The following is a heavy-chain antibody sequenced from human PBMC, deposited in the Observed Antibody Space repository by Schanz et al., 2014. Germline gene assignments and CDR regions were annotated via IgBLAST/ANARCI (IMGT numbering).Heavy chain of an antibody. V-gene: IGHV3-66*01. CDR1: GFIVSSTY. J-gene: IGHJ4*02. Sequence: EVQLVESGGDLVQPGGSQRLSCAASGFIVSSTYMTWVRQAPGKGLEWVSIIYSGVSTYYADSVKGRFTISRDNSKNTVYLQMNSLRGEDTALYYCARDSGSSSWYPSDYWGQGTLVTVSS. D-gene: IGHD6-13*01. CDR3: ARDSGSSSWYPSDY. CDR2: IYSGVST.